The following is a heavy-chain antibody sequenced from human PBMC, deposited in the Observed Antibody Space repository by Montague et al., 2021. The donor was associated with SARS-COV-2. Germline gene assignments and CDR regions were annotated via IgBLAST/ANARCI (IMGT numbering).Heavy chain of an antibody. CDR2: IKQSGST. Sequence: SETLSLTCGVYGGSFGDDHWCWICQPPGKGLEWIGDIKQSGSTNYNSSLTRRVTISVATSRNQFSLKLTFVTAADTAVYFCASGHLSVSMIVVVFTSASCYFDYWGQGALVTVSS. CDR1: GGSFGDDH. J-gene: IGHJ4*02. D-gene: IGHD3-22*01. CDR3: ASGHLSVSMIVVVFTSASCYFDY. V-gene: IGHV4-34*01.